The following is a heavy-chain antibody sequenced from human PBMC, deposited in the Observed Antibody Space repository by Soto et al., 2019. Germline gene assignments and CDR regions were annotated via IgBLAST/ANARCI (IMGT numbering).Heavy chain of an antibody. J-gene: IGHJ4*02. V-gene: IGHV1-18*01. CDR2: ISAYNGNT. CDR1: GYTFTSYG. Sequence: QVQLVQSGAEVKKPGASVKVSCKASGYTFTSYGISWVRQAPGQGLEWMGWISAYNGNTNYAQKLQGRVTMTTDTPTSTAYMELRSLRSDDTAVYYCARSYVVPAATRGGYYFDYWGQGTLVTVSS. D-gene: IGHD2-2*01. CDR3: ARSYVVPAATRGGYYFDY.